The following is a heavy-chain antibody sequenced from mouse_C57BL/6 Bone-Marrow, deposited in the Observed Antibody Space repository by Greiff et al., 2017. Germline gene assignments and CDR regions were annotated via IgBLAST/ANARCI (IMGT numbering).Heavy chain of an antibody. Sequence: EVQLVESGGGLVKPGGSLKLSCAASGFTFSSYTMSWVRQTPEKRLEWVATISGGGGNTYYPDSVKGRFTISRDNAKNTLYLQMSSLRSEDTALYYCARQGQLPFAYWGRGTLVTVSA. D-gene: IGHD6-1*01. J-gene: IGHJ3*01. V-gene: IGHV5-9*01. CDR1: GFTFSSYT. CDR3: ARQGQLPFAY. CDR2: ISGGGGNT.